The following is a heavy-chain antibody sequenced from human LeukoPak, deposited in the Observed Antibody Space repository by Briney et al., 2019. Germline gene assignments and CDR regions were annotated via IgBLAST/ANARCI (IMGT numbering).Heavy chain of an antibody. CDR2: ISYSGST. D-gene: IGHD2-21*02. J-gene: IGHJ5*02. CDR3: ARSGVTALSWVDP. V-gene: IGHV4-59*08. Sequence: SETLSLTCTVSGGSMSSYYWSWIRQPPGKGLEWIGYISYSGSTNYNPSLKSRITISVDTSKNRFSLKLSSVTAADTAVYYCARSGVTALSWVDPWGQGTLVTVSS. CDR1: GGSMSSYY.